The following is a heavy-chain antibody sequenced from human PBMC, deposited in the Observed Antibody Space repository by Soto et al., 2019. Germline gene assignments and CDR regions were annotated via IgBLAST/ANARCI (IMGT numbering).Heavy chain of an antibody. CDR2: VYFNGNT. Sequence: SESLSLTCAVYGGSFSGYYWSWIRQPPGKGLEWIGTVYFNGNTYYNPSLMSRITTSVDTSKNRFSLRLSSVTAADTAVYYCARMRATATDAPGYWGRGALVTVSS. D-gene: IGHD5-18*01. J-gene: IGHJ4*02. CDR1: GGSFSGYY. V-gene: IGHV4-34*01. CDR3: ARMRATATDAPGY.